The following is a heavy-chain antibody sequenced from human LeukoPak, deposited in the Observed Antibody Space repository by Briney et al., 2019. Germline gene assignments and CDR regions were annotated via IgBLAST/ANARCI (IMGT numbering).Heavy chain of an antibody. J-gene: IGHJ3*02. V-gene: IGHV4-34*01. Sequence: PSETLSLTCAVYGGSFSGYYWSWIRQPPGKGLEWIGEISHSGSTNYNPSLKSRVTISVDTSKNQFSLKLSSVTAADTAVYYCARDRLPLDAFDIWGQGTMVTVSS. CDR1: GGSFSGYY. D-gene: IGHD4-11*01. CDR3: ARDRLPLDAFDI. CDR2: ISHSGST.